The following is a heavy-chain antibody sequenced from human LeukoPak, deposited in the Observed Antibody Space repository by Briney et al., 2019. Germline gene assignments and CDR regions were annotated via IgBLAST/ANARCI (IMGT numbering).Heavy chain of an antibody. Sequence: GGSLRLSCAASGFTFSNAWLSWVRQAPGKGLEWVANMNLNGGEKYYVDSVKGRFTISRDNAKNSLYLLMNSLRAEDTAVYYCARDARVVIDYWGQGTLVTVSS. CDR3: ARDARVVIDY. CDR1: GFTFSNAW. D-gene: IGHD2-15*01. J-gene: IGHJ4*02. CDR2: MNLNGGEK. V-gene: IGHV3-7*01.